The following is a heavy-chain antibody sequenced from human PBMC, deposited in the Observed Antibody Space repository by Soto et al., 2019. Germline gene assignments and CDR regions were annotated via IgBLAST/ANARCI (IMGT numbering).Heavy chain of an antibody. D-gene: IGHD1-7*01. Sequence: QVQLQESGPGLVKPSQTLSLTCTVSGGSISSGGYYWSWIRQHPGKGLEWIGYIYYSGSTYYNPSLKRRVTISVDPSKNQFSLQLSSVTAAATAVYYCARVVWNCRWFDPWGQGTLVTVSS. J-gene: IGHJ5*02. V-gene: IGHV4-31*03. CDR3: ARVVWNCRWFDP. CDR1: GGSISSGGYY. CDR2: IYYSGST.